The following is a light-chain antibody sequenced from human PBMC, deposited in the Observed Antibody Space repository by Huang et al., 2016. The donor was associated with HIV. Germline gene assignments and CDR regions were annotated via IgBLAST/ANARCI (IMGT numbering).Light chain of an antibody. CDR3: QQYNSWPRP. CDR1: QGVRRN. CDR2: GAS. V-gene: IGKV3-15*01. J-gene: IGKJ2*01. Sequence: EMVMTQSPDTLALSPGERDTRPGRASQGVRRNLPWYQQKPGQATRLLIYGASTVVTGSPARLSGMGSETDCPLTIRSLQSEDFAVYYCQQYNSWPRPFRQGTKLEIK.